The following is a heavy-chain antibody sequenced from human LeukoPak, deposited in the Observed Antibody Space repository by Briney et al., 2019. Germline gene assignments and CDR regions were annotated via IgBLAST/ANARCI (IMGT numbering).Heavy chain of an antibody. V-gene: IGHV3-30*18. J-gene: IGHJ5*02. CDR3: AKDARLRGYCSGGSCSYNWSDP. Sequence: GRSLRHSCAASGFTFSSYGMHWVRQAPGKGLEWVAVISYDGSNKYYADSVKGRFTISRDNSKNTLYLQMNSLRAEDTAVYYCAKDARLRGYCSGGSCSYNWSDPWGQGTLVTVSS. CDR1: GFTFSSYG. D-gene: IGHD2-15*01. CDR2: ISYDGSNK.